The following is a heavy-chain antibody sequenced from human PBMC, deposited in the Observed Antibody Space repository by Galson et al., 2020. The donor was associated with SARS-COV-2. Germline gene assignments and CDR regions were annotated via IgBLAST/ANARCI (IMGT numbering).Heavy chain of an antibody. CDR2: ISSSSDYI. V-gene: IGHV3-21*01. CDR3: AREASWAMFGMDV. CDR1: GFTFSLYS. Sequence: GESLKISCAVSGFTFSLYSMNWVRQAPGKGLEWVSAISSSSDYIYSADSVKGRVTISRDNAKNLLYLEMNSLRAEDTGVYYCAREASWAMFGMDVWGQGTTVTVSS. J-gene: IGHJ6*02. D-gene: IGHD1-26*01.